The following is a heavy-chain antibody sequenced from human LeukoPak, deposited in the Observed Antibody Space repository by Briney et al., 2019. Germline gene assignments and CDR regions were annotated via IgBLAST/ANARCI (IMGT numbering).Heavy chain of an antibody. CDR3: ARGSTWSDY. CDR2: INHSGTT. D-gene: IGHD6-13*01. J-gene: IGHJ4*02. CDR1: GFTFINYE. V-gene: IGHV4-34*01. Sequence: NPGGSLRLSCAASGFTFINYEMNWVRQPPGKGLEWIGQINHSGTTNYNPSLKSRVTISADKSRNQFSLKLYSVTAADTAVYYCARGSTWSDYWGQGTLVTVSS.